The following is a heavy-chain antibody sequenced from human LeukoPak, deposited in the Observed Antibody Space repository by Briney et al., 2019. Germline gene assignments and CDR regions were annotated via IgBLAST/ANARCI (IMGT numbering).Heavy chain of an antibody. J-gene: IGHJ4*02. CDR1: GGSISSYY. CDR3: ARDMDGGNPIDY. CDR2: IYYSGST. Sequence: SETLSLTCTVSGGSISSYYWSWIRQPPGKGLEWIGYIYYSGSTNYNPSLKSRVTISVDTSKNQFSLKLSSVTAADTAVYYCARDMDGGNPIDYWGQGTLVTVSS. V-gene: IGHV4-59*01. D-gene: IGHD2-15*01.